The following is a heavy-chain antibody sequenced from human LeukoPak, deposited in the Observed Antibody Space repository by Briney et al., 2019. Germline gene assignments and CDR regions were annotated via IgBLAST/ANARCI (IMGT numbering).Heavy chain of an antibody. CDR2: INLNSGGT. D-gene: IGHD6-19*01. J-gene: IGHJ4*02. Sequence: ASVKVSCKTSGYTFTDYYMHWVRQAPGQGLEWMGWINLNSGGTNYAQKFQGRVTMTRDTSISAAYLELSSLRSDETAVYYCARAPLTVPGAGPFDYWGQGALVTVSS. CDR1: GYTFTDYY. CDR3: ARAPLTVPGAGPFDY. V-gene: IGHV1-2*02.